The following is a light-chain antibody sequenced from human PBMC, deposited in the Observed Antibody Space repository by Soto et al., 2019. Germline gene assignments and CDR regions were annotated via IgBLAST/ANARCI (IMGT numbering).Light chain of an antibody. Sequence: DIQLTQSPSFLSASVGDRVTITCRASKDIRSYLAWFQQKPGKAPKLLIYAASTLQSGVPPRFSDRGSGTEFTLIISRLQPEDFSTYYCLQFHNFPRPFRQGTKQEIK. V-gene: IGKV1-9*01. J-gene: IGKJ2*01. CDR3: LQFHNFPRP. CDR2: AAS. CDR1: KDIRSY.